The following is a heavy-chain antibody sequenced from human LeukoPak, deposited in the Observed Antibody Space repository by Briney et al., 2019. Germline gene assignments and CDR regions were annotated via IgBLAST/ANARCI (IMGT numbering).Heavy chain of an antibody. CDR2: IDPSDSYT. CDR3: GIFCCSTTSCYSPRGDAFDI. J-gene: IGHJ3*02. V-gene: IGHV5-10-1*01. D-gene: IGHD2-2*01. CDR1: GYSFTSFW. Sequence: GESLKISCKGSGYSFTSFWISWVRQMPGKGLEWMGRIDPSDSYTNYSPSFQGHVTISADKSIRTAYRQWSSLKASDTGMYYCGIFCCSTTSCYSPRGDAFDIWGQGTMVTVSS.